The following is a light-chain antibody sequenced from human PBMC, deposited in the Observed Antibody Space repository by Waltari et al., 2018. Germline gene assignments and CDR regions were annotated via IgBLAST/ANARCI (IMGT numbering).Light chain of an antibody. CDR2: ADN. CDR3: QSYDSSNPWV. Sequence: FMLTQPHSLPESPRQTGTISCTRISGSIPRQYVPRYQQSPAIAPTTVIDADNQRPAGVPDRFSGSIDSSSNSASLTISGRKTEDEADYYCQSYDSSNPWVFGGGTKLTVL. CDR1: SGSIPRQY. J-gene: IGLJ3*02. V-gene: IGLV6-57*04.